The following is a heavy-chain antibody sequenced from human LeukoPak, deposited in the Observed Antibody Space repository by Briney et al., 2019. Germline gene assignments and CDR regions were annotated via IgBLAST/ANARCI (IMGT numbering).Heavy chain of an antibody. D-gene: IGHD2-2*01. CDR2: IIPIFGTA. V-gene: IGHV1-69*13. CDR1: GGTFSSYA. Sequence: SVKVSCKASGGTFSSYAISWVRQAPGQGLEWMGGIIPIFGTANYAQKFQGRVTITADESTSTAYMELSSLRSEDTAVYYCARGGVGIVVVPAAPFDYWGQGTLVTVSS. CDR3: ARGGVGIVVVPAAPFDY. J-gene: IGHJ4*02.